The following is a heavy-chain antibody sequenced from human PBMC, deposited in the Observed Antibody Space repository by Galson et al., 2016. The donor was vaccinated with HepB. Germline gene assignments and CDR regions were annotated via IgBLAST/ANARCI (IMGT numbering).Heavy chain of an antibody. D-gene: IGHD5-12*01. CDR1: GYTFTNYY. CDR2: INPTDVTT. CDR3: ARGADSGYDLGDY. Sequence: SVKVSCKASGYTFTNYYIHWVRQAPGQGLEWMGIINPTDVTTSYAQKFQGRVTMTSDTSTSTVYMELSSLRSADTAVYYCARGADSGYDLGDYWGQGTLVTVSS. J-gene: IGHJ4*02. V-gene: IGHV1-46*01.